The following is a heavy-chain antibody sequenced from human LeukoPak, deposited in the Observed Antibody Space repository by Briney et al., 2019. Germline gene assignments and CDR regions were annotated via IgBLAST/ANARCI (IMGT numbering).Heavy chain of an antibody. CDR2: IYTSGRT. Sequence: SETLSPTCTVSGGSISSGSFYWSWIRQPAGKGLEWIGRIYTSGRTNYNPSLKSRITISVDTSKSQFSPKLSSVTAADTAVYYCARAGYSYGSNWFDPWGQGTLVTVSS. CDR3: ARAGYSYGSNWFDP. CDR1: GGSISSGSFY. D-gene: IGHD5-18*01. J-gene: IGHJ5*02. V-gene: IGHV4-61*02.